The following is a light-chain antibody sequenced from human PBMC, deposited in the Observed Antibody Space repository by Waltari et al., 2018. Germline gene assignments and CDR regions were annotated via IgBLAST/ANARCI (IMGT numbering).Light chain of an antibody. Sequence: EIVLTQSPDTLSLSPGERATLSCRASQSISTSYLTWYQQKPGQAPRPLIYGTSNRATGISDRFRGGGSGADFSLTISRLEPEDFAVYYCQQYTGSLMYTFGQGTKLEF. CDR3: QQYTGSLMYT. CDR2: GTS. J-gene: IGKJ2*01. CDR1: QSISTSY. V-gene: IGKV3-20*01.